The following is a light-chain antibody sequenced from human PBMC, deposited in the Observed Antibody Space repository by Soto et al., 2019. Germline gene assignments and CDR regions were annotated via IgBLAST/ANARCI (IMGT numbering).Light chain of an antibody. J-gene: IGKJ5*01. V-gene: IGKV3-11*01. Sequence: EIVLTQSPGTLSLSPGERATLSCRASQSVSNNYLAWYQQKPGQAPRLLIYDASNRATGIPARFSGSGSGTDFTLTISSLEPEDFAVYYCQQRSSWPITFGPGTRLEI. CDR2: DAS. CDR3: QQRSSWPIT. CDR1: QSVSNNY.